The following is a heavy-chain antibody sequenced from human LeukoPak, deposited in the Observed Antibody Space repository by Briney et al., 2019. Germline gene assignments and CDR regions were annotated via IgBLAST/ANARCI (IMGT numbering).Heavy chain of an antibody. Sequence: SETLSLPCTVSGGSISSSSYYWGWIRQPPGKGLEWIGSIYYSGSTYYNPSLKSRVTISVDTSKNQFSLKLSSVTAADTAVYYCARHSYDDYVWGSYRYEAHFDYWGQGTLVTVSS. CDR2: IYYSGST. CDR1: GGSISSSSYY. D-gene: IGHD3-16*02. J-gene: IGHJ4*02. V-gene: IGHV4-39*01. CDR3: ARHSYDDYVWGSYRYEAHFDY.